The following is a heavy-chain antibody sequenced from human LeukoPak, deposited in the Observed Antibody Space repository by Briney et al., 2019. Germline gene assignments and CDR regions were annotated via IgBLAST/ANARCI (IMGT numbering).Heavy chain of an antibody. CDR3: ARDGDYARYYFDY. J-gene: IGHJ4*02. D-gene: IGHD4-17*01. Sequence: GGSLRLSCAASGFTFSSYSMNWVRQAPGKGLEWVSYISSSSSTIYYADSVKGRFTISRDNAKNSLYLQMNSLRAEDTAVYYCARDGDYARYYFDYWGQGTLVTVSS. CDR1: GFTFSSYS. CDR2: ISSSSSTI. V-gene: IGHV3-48*01.